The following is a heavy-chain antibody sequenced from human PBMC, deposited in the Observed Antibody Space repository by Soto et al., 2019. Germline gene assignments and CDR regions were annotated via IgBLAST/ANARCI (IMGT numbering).Heavy chain of an antibody. Sequence: EVQLLESGGGLARPGGSLRLSCVASGFTFSDYAMTWVRQAPGKGLEWVATISATGGNIEYTDSLKGRFTISSDNSKNPLYLQLNGLTSDDKAVHYCAKVAGGLGYFDLWGRGTLVTVSS. CDR2: ISATGGNI. CDR1: GFTFSDYA. D-gene: IGHD3-16*01. CDR3: AKVAGGLGYFDL. V-gene: IGHV3-23*01. J-gene: IGHJ2*01.